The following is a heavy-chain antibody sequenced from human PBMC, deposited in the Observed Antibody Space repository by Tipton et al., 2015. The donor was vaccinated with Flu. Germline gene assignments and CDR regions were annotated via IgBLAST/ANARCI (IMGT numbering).Heavy chain of an antibody. Sequence: TLSLTCAVYDGSFSGYYWSWIRQPPGKGLEWIGEINHSGSTNYNPSLKSRVTISVDTSKNQFSLKLSSVTAADTAVYYCARTGYSSSWLYFQHWGQGTLVTVSP. CDR2: INHSGST. D-gene: IGHD6-13*01. CDR1: DGSFSGYY. J-gene: IGHJ1*01. V-gene: IGHV4-34*01. CDR3: ARTGYSSSWLYFQH.